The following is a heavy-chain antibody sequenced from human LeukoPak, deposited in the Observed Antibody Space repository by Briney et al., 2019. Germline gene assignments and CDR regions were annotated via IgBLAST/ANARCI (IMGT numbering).Heavy chain of an antibody. D-gene: IGHD5-12*01. V-gene: IGHV5-51*01. J-gene: IGHJ4*02. CDR2: VSAADT. Sequence: GESLKISCATSGYMFPGYWVVWVRQLPGKGLEWMGSVSAADTRYSPSFQGQVTLSADKSISTAYLQWSSLKASDTAMYYCASLATTEGNLDYWGQGTLVTVSS. CDR1: GYMFPGYW. CDR3: ASLATTEGNLDY.